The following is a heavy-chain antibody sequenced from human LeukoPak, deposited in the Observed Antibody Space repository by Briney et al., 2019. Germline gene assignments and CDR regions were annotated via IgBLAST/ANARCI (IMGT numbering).Heavy chain of an antibody. CDR2: ISGSGGTT. Sequence: PGGSLRLSCAASGFTLSSFAMTWARQAPGKGLEWVAVISGSGGTTYYADSVKGRLTISRDNSKNTLYLQMNSLRAEDTAVYFCAKQSAGSSTWYSLHFDYWGEGTRVTVSS. CDR3: AKQSAGSSTWYSLHFDY. V-gene: IGHV3-23*01. J-gene: IGHJ4*02. D-gene: IGHD6-13*01. CDR1: GFTLSSFA.